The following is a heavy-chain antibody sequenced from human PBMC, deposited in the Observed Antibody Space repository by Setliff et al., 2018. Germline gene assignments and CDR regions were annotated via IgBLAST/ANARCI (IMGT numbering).Heavy chain of an antibody. CDR2: IYNNGYT. D-gene: IGHD5-18*01. CDR1: GGSLSSNGNY. Sequence: SETLSLTCTVSGGSLSSNGNYWSWIRQPPGKGLEWIGSIYNNGYTYYNPSLKSRVTISADTSKNQFSLKLTSVTAADTALYYCARGRGSYSSYMDVWGKGTTVTVSS. V-gene: IGHV4-39*01. J-gene: IGHJ6*03. CDR3: ARGRGSYSSYMDV.